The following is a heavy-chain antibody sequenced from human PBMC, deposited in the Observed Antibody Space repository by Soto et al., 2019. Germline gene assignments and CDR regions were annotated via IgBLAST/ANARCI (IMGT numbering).Heavy chain of an antibody. CDR3: ARDTRPAYGPIQYYYGMDV. D-gene: IGHD4-17*01. CDR2: IIPIFGTA. V-gene: IGHV1-69*13. J-gene: IGHJ6*02. Sequence: ASVKVSCKASGGTFSSYAISWVRQAPGQGLEWMGGIIPIFGTANYAQKFQGRVTITADESTSTAYMELGSLRSEDTAVYYCARDTRPAYGPIQYYYGMDVWGQGTTVTVSS. CDR1: GGTFSSYA.